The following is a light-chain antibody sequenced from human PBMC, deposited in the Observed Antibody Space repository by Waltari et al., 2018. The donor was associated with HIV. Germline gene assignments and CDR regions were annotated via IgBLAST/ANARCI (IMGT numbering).Light chain of an antibody. CDR1: QSIINN. Sequence: EIVMTQSPATRSVSPGERATLSCRASQSIINNLAWYQHKPGQAPRLLISAASTRATGFPARFSGSGWGTEFTLTISSLQSEDSAVYYCQQYNNWPLTFGGGTKVEIK. V-gene: IGKV3-15*01. CDR3: QQYNNWPLT. J-gene: IGKJ4*01. CDR2: AAS.